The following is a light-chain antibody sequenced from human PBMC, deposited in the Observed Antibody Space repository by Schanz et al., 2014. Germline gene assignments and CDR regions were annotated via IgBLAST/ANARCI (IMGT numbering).Light chain of an antibody. Sequence: EIVLTQSPGTLSLSPGERATLSCKASQSISGYDLAWYQQKPGQAPRLLIYGASSRATGIPDRFSGSGSGTDFTLTISRLEPEDFAVYYCQQYSSSRTFGQGTKVEIK. J-gene: IGKJ1*01. V-gene: IGKV3-20*01. CDR3: QQYSSSRT. CDR1: QSISGYD. CDR2: GAS.